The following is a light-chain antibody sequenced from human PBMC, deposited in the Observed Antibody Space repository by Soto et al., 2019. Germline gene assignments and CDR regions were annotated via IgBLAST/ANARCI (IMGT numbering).Light chain of an antibody. CDR3: CSYAGSSTSWV. CDR2: EDS. Sequence: QSALTQPASVSGSPGQSITISCTGTSSDAGNYNFVSWYQQHPGIAPKVIIYEDSTRPSGVSNRISGSKSGNTASLTISGLQAEDEADYYCCSYAGSSTSWVFGGGTKVTVL. J-gene: IGLJ3*02. V-gene: IGLV2-23*01. CDR1: SSDAGNYNF.